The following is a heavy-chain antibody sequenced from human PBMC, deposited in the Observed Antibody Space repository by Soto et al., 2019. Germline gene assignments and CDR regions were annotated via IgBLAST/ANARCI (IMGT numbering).Heavy chain of an antibody. CDR1: GYSCTDYG. CDR3: ARHGFYGDYSSNYFDP. J-gene: IGHJ5*02. Sequence: VSVKNSCKGSGYSCTDYGSAWVRQMTGKGLEYMGIIYPSDSTTRYSPSFQGQVTISADKSISTAYLQWNSLKASDTAMYYCARHGFYGDYSSNYFDPWGQGTLVTVSS. V-gene: IGHV5-51*01. CDR2: IYPSDSTT. D-gene: IGHD4-17*01.